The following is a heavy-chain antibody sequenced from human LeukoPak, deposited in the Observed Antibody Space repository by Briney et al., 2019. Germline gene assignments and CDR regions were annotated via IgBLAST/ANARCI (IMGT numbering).Heavy chain of an antibody. V-gene: IGHV3-9*01. CDR2: VTWNSDRL. CDR3: EQTIYCRYFDSSGRPYSYFYMDV. CDR1: GFIFDHYA. D-gene: IGHD3-22*01. Sequence: PGGSLRLSCTPSGFIFDHYAMHWVRQAPGKGLEWVSSVTWNSDRLDYADSVKGRFIISRDNAKNSLYLQMNNLRVEDTALYFCEQTIYCRYFDSSGRPYSYFYMDVWGKGTTVTVSS. J-gene: IGHJ6*03.